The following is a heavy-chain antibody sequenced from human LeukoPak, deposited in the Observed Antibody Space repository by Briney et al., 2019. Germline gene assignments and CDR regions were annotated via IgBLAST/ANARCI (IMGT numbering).Heavy chain of an antibody. CDR3: ARDRWELPHYYYYGLDV. J-gene: IGHJ6*02. CDR1: GFTFNEYS. D-gene: IGHD1-26*01. CDR2: IISGSGNI. Sequence: AGGSLRLSCATSGFTFNEYSMNWVRQAPGKGLEWVSSIISGSGNIYYANSVKGRFTISRDNAKNSLYLQMNSLRADDTAVYYCARDRWELPHYYYYGLDVWGQGTTVTVSS. V-gene: IGHV3-21*01.